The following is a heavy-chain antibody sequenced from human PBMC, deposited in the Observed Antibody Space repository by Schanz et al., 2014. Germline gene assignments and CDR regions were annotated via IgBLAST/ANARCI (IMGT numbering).Heavy chain of an antibody. CDR1: GITFSSHS. V-gene: IGHV3-23*04. CDR2: ISGSGGST. J-gene: IGHJ4*02. D-gene: IGHD1-26*01. Sequence: EVHLVESGGGLVQPGGSLRLSCAASGITFSSHSFNWVRQAPGRGLEWVSAISGSGGSTYYADSVKGRFTISRDNSKNTVYLQMNSLRAEDTAVYYCARDHTTESYYSAGPPIDYWGQGTLLTVSS. CDR3: ARDHTTESYYSAGPPIDY.